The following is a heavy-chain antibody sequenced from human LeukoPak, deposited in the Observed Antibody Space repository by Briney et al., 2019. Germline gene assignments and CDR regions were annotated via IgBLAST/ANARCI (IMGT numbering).Heavy chain of an antibody. V-gene: IGHV5-51*01. Sequence: GESLKISCKASGYSIPNYRNAWVRQTPGKGVEWMGIMHPGESEINYSPSFEGQVTISSDTSISTAYLEWYSLKASDSAMYYCAKTIASLGSGARYFDRWGQGTMVTVSS. D-gene: IGHD5/OR15-5a*01. CDR1: GYSIPNYR. J-gene: IGHJ5*02. CDR3: AKTIASLGSGARYFDR. CDR2: MHPGESEI.